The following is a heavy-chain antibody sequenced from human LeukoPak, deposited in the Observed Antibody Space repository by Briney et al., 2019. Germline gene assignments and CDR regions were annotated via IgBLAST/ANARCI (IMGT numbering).Heavy chain of an antibody. D-gene: IGHD3-22*01. CDR1: GGSFSGYY. CDR2: INHSGST. J-gene: IGHJ4*02. Sequence: SETLSLTCAVYGGSFSGYYWSWIRQPPGKGLEWIGEINHSGSTNYNPSLKSRVTISVDTSKNQFSLKLSSVTAADTAVYYCARGYYDSSGSALFDYWGQGTLVTVSA. V-gene: IGHV4-34*01. CDR3: ARGYYDSSGSALFDY.